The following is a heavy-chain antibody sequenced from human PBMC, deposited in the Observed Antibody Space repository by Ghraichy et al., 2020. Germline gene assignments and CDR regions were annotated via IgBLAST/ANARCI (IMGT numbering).Heavy chain of an antibody. CDR3: ARYCSGGRCYGLDAFDI. J-gene: IGHJ3*02. CDR2: IYSRGST. Sequence: SETLSLTCSVAGTSISSYYWSWIRQPAGKGLEWIGRIYSRGSTNYNPSLKSRVTMSGDTSKNQFSLRLSSVTAADTAVYYCARYCSGGRCYGLDAFDIWGQGTTVTVSS. V-gene: IGHV4-4*07. CDR1: GTSISSYY. D-gene: IGHD2-15*01.